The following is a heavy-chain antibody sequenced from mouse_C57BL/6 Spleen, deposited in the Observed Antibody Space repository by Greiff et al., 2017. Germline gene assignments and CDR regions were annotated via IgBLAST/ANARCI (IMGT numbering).Heavy chain of an antibody. J-gene: IGHJ1*03. CDR2: IDPSDSYT. V-gene: IGHV1-59*01. CDR1: GYTFTSYW. CDR3: ARNCTTVDWYFDV. D-gene: IGHD1-1*01. Sequence: VQLQQPGAELVRPGTSVKLSCKASGYTFTSYWMHWVKQRPGQGLEWIGVIDPSDSYTNYNQKFKGKATLTVDTSSSTADMQISSLTSEDSAVYYCARNCTTVDWYFDVWGTGTTVTVSS.